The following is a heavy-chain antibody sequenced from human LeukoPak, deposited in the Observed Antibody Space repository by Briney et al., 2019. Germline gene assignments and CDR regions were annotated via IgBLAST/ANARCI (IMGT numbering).Heavy chain of an antibody. CDR3: AREVAAAGNNWFDP. CDR2: MHDSGST. J-gene: IGHJ5*02. V-gene: IGHV4-59*12. D-gene: IGHD6-13*01. Sequence: SETLSLTCTASGASISSYYWSWIRQTPGKGLEWIAYMHDSGSTYYNPSLKSRIIISLDTSKNQVSLKLRSVTAADTAVYYCAREVAAAGNNWFDPWGQGTLVTVSS. CDR1: GASISSYY.